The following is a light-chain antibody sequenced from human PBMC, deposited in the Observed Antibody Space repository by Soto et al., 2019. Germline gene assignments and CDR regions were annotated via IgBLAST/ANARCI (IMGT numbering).Light chain of an antibody. CDR2: GAS. CDR1: QSVSSR. J-gene: IGKJ4*01. Sequence: EIVLTQSPGTLSLSPGGRATLSCRASQSVSSRLAWYQHKPGQAPRLLISGASSRASGVPVRFSGSGSGTDFTLAISRLEPEDFAVYHCQQFGSSPLLTFGGGTKVDIK. CDR3: QQFGSSPLLT. V-gene: IGKV3-20*01.